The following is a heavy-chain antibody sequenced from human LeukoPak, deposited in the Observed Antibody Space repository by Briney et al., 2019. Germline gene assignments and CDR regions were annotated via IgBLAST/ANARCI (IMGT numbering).Heavy chain of an antibody. D-gene: IGHD3-22*01. V-gene: IGHV1-18*01. CDR2: ISVYNGNP. Sequence: ASVKVSCKASGGTFSSYAISWVRQAPGQGLEWMGWISVYNGNPTYAQKLRGRVTVTTDTSTSTAYMELRSLRSDDTAVYYCARAGQGFYYDNSAYYYDYWGQGTLVTVSS. J-gene: IGHJ4*02. CDR1: GGTFSSYA. CDR3: ARAGQGFYYDNSAYYYDY.